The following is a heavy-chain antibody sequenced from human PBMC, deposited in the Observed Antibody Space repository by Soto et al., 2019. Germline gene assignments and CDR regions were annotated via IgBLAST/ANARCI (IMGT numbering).Heavy chain of an antibody. CDR2: ISWNSGII. D-gene: IGHD5-18*01. V-gene: IGHV3-9*01. CDR3: SKGYCYGVLGPLGY. Sequence: EVQLVESGGGLVQPGRSLRLSCAASGFTFDDYAMHWVRQAPGKGLEWVSGISWNSGIIDYADSVKGRFTISRDNAKNALYLQMISLRAEGTALYYWSKGYCYGVLGPLGYWGQGTLVSVSS. CDR1: GFTFDDYA. J-gene: IGHJ4*02.